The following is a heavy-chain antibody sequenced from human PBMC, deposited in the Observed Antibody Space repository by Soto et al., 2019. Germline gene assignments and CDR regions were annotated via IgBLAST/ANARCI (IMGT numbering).Heavy chain of an antibody. CDR2: IYHSGST. J-gene: IGHJ4*02. CDR1: GGSIIGVGYC. V-gene: IGHV4-30-2*01. CDR3: ARGLFTGDAYSGGGYYFGS. Sequence: SLPLCDTRAVAGGSIIGVGYCWSFIRQTPGKGLEWIGYIYHSGSTYYNPSLKSRVTISIGTPKNQFSLELTSVTAADTAVYYCARGLFTGDAYSGGGYYFGSWGQGTLVTVSS. D-gene: IGHD7-27*01.